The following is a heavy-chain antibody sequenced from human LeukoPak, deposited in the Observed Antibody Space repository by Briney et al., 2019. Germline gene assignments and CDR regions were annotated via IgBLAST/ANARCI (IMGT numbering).Heavy chain of an antibody. CDR2: IIPILGIA. Sequence: SVKVSCKASGGTFSSYAISWVRQAPGQGLEWMGRIIPILGIANYAQKFQGRVTITADKSTSTAYMELSSLRSEDTAVYYCARVEYYYDSSGYSGGYYFDYWGRGTLVTVSS. CDR3: ARVEYYYDSSGYSGGYYFDY. CDR1: GGTFSSYA. D-gene: IGHD3-22*01. J-gene: IGHJ4*02. V-gene: IGHV1-69*04.